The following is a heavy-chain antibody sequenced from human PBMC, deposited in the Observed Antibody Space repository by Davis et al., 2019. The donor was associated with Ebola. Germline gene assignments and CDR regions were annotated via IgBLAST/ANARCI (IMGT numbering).Heavy chain of an antibody. CDR3: ARDLGRGYSGYDYVDY. D-gene: IGHD5-12*01. J-gene: IGHJ4*02. Sequence: ASVKVSCKASGYTFTSYYMHWVRQAPGQGLEWMGIINPSGGSTSYAQKFQGRVTITADKSTSTAYMELSSLRSEDTAVYYCARDLGRGYSGYDYVDYWGQGTLVTVSS. CDR2: INPSGGST. CDR1: GYTFTSYY. V-gene: IGHV1-46*01.